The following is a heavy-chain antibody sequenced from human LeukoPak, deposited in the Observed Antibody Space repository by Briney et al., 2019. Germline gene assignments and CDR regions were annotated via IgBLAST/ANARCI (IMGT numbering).Heavy chain of an antibody. CDR3: VRHLRYYYYGMDV. CDR2: IYHSGST. CDR1: GGSISGYY. Sequence: SETQSLTCTVSGGSISGYYWSWIRQPPGKGLEWIGYIYHSGSTNYNPSLKSRVTISVDTTKNQFSLKLSSVTAADTAVYYCVRHLRYYYYGMDVWGQGTTVTVSS. V-gene: IGHV4-59*08. J-gene: IGHJ6*02.